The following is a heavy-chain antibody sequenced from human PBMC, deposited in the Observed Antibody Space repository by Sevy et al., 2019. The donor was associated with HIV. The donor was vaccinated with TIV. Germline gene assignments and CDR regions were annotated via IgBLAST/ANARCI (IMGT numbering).Heavy chain of an antibody. J-gene: IGHJ4*02. V-gene: IGHV3-23*01. CDR3: AKPVFGTTLTLNFDY. Sequence: GGSLRLSCAASGFTFSSYAMSWVRQAPGKGLEWVSAISGSGGSTYYADSVKGRFTISRDNSKNTLYLQMNSLRAEDTAVYYCAKPVFGTTLTLNFDYWGQGTLVTVSS. CDR1: GFTFSSYA. D-gene: IGHD1-1*01. CDR2: ISGSGGST.